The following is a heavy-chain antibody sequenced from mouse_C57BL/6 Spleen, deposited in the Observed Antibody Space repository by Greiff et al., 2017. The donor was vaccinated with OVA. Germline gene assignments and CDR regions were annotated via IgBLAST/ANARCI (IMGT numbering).Heavy chain of an antibody. Sequence: QVQLQQPGAELVKPGASVKLSCKASGYTFTSYWMQWVKQRPGQGLEWIGEIDPSDSYTNYNQKFKGKATLTVDTSSSTAYMQLSSLTSEDSAVYYCARRVYYYGSSPGGQGTTLTVSS. D-gene: IGHD1-1*01. CDR3: ARRVYYYGSSP. CDR2: IDPSDSYT. V-gene: IGHV1-50*01. J-gene: IGHJ2*01. CDR1: GYTFTSYW.